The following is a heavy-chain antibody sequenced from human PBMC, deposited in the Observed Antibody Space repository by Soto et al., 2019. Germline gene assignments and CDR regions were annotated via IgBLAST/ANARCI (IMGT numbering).Heavy chain of an antibody. Sequence: ASVKVSCKASGYTFTSYDINWVRQATGQGLEWMGWMNPNSGNTGYAQKFQGRVTMTRNTSLSTAYMELSSLRSEDTAVYYCARDLEKKAIAVAGTEFYYYYGMDVWGQGTTVTVSS. D-gene: IGHD6-19*01. CDR1: GYTFTSYD. J-gene: IGHJ6*02. CDR3: ARDLEKKAIAVAGTEFYYYYGMDV. CDR2: MNPNSGNT. V-gene: IGHV1-8*01.